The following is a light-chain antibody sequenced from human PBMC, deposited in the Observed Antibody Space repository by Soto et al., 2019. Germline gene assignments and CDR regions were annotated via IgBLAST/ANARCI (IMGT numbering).Light chain of an antibody. CDR3: SSYTNINTRACV. Sequence: QSALAQSASVSGSPGQSITISCTGTSGDIGSYNRVSWYQQHPGKAPKLIIYEVTDRPSGVSNRFSGSKSGNTASLTISGLQAEDEAEYYCSSYTNINTRACVFGTGTKVTVL. J-gene: IGLJ1*01. V-gene: IGLV2-14*01. CDR1: SGDIGSYNR. CDR2: EVT.